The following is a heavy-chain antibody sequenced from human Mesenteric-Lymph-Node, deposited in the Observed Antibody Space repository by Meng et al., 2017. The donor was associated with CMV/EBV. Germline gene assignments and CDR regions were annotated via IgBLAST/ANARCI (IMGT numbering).Heavy chain of an antibody. CDR3: ARENVEPYYYDSRGWFDP. Sequence: ASVKVSCKASGYTFTSYAMNWVRQAPGQGLEWMGWISAYNGNTNYAQKLQGRVTMTTDTSTSTAYMELRSLRSDDTAVYYCARENVEPYYYDSRGWFDPWGQGTLVTVSS. CDR2: ISAYNGNT. V-gene: IGHV1-18*01. CDR1: GYTFTSYA. D-gene: IGHD3-22*01. J-gene: IGHJ5*02.